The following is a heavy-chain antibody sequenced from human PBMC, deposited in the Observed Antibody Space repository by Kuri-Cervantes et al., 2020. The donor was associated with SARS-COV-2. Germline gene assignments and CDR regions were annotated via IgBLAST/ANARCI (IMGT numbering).Heavy chain of an antibody. Sequence: GSLRLSCGVSGYSISSGYYWGWIRQPPGKGLEWIGEISHSGSTNYNPSLKSRVTISVDTSKNQFSLKLSSVTAADTAVYYCARAVAGINWFDPWGQGTLVTVSS. CDR2: ISHSGST. J-gene: IGHJ5*02. CDR1: GYSISSGYY. CDR3: ARAVAGINWFDP. D-gene: IGHD6-19*01. V-gene: IGHV4-38-2*01.